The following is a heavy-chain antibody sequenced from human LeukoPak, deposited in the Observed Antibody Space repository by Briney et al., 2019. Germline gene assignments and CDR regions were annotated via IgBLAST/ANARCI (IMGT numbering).Heavy chain of an antibody. CDR1: GFTFRSYW. D-gene: IGHD2/OR15-2a*01. CDR2: INQEATRT. J-gene: IGHJ4*02. Sequence: GGSLRLSCAASGFTFRSYWMSWVRQAPGKGLEWLGHINQEATRTAHAASVKCLFTISRDNSRNLLYLHMSSLRAEDTAVYYCAKYLSRAFDSWGQGILVSVSS. V-gene: IGHV3-7*01. CDR3: AKYLSRAFDS.